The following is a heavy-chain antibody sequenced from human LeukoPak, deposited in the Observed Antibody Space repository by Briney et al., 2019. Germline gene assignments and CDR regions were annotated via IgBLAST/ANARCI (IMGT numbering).Heavy chain of an antibody. CDR2: INHSGST. CDR1: GESFSGYY. CDR3: ARGYYYYGMDV. V-gene: IGHV4-34*01. Sequence: SETLSLTCAVYGESFSGYYWSWIRQPPGKGLEWIGEINHSGSTNYNPSLKSRVTISVDTSKNQFSLKLSSVTAADTAVYYCARGYYYYGMDVWGQGTTVTVSS. J-gene: IGHJ6*02.